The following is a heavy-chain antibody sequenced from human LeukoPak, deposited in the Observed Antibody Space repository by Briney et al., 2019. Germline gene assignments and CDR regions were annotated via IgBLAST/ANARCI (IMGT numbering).Heavy chain of an antibody. CDR2: IIPIFGTA. V-gene: IGHV1-69*06. D-gene: IGHD2-15*01. J-gene: IGHJ3*02. Sequence: SSVKVSCKASGGTFSSYAINWVRQAPGQGLEWMGGIIPIFGTANYAQKFQGRVTITADKSTSTAYMELSSLRSEDTAVYYCARDGGYCSGGSCYSYAFDIWGQGTMVTVSS. CDR1: GGTFSSYA. CDR3: ARDGGYCSGGSCYSYAFDI.